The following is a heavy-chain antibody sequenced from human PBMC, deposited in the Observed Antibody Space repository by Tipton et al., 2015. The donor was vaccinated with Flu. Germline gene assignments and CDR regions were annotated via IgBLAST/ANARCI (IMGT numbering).Heavy chain of an antibody. V-gene: IGHV1-69*09. CDR3: AKVIPELVAGLDQ. CDR2: IIPIVGMA. Sequence: QLVQSGAEVKKPGASVKVSCKTSGYAFTGYYMHWVRQATGQGLEWMGRIIPIVGMANYARNFQDRVTITADKSTGTVYIGLSSLRSEDTAVYYCAKVIPELVAGLDQWGQGTLVTVSS. D-gene: IGHD6-19*01. CDR1: GYAFTGYY. J-gene: IGHJ4*02.